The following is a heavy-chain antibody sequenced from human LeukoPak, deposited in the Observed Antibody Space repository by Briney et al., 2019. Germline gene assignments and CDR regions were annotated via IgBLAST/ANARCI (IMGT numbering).Heavy chain of an antibody. D-gene: IGHD6-19*01. Sequence: QAGGSLRLSCAASGFTFYTYAMNWIRQAPGKGLEWVSYISSGGGTIYYADSVKGRLTISRDNAKNSLYLQMNSLRAEDTAIYYCARDSPVAAPLFDYWGQGTLVTVSS. CDR3: ARDSPVAAPLFDY. CDR1: GFTFYTYA. CDR2: ISSGGGTI. V-gene: IGHV3-48*01. J-gene: IGHJ4*02.